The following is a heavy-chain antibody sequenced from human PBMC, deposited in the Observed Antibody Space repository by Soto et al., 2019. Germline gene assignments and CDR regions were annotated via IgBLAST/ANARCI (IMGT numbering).Heavy chain of an antibody. CDR1: GYTFTGYY. CDR3: ARDGGYCSSTSCYTGIFAFDI. CDR2: INPNSGGT. Sequence: ASVNVSFKASGYTFTGYYMHWVRQAPGQGLEWMGWINPNSGGTNYAQKFQGRVTMTRDTSISTAYMELSRLRSDDTAVYYCARDGGYCSSTSCYTGIFAFDIWGQGTMVTVSS. D-gene: IGHD2-2*02. V-gene: IGHV1-2*02. J-gene: IGHJ3*02.